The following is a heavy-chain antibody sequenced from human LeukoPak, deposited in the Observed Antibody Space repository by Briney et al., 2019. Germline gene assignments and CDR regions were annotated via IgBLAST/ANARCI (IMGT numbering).Heavy chain of an antibody. CDR2: INPSGGST. D-gene: IGHD2-2*02. CDR3: ARDFRYCSSTNCYTNWFDP. V-gene: IGHV1-46*01. J-gene: IGHJ5*02. Sequence: ASVKVSCKASGYTFTSYYMHWVRQAPGQGLEWMGIINPSGGSTSYAQKFQGRVTMTRDMSTSTVYMELSSLRSEDTAVYYCARDFRYCSSTNCYTNWFDPWGQGTLVTVSS. CDR1: GYTFTSYY.